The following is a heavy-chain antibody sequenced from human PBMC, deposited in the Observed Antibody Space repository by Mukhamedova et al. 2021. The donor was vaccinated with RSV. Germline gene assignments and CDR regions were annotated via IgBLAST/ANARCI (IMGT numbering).Heavy chain of an antibody. V-gene: IGHV4-39*01. J-gene: IGHJ3*02. CDR3: ARQISVGGGGYYLEAFDI. Sequence: IASIYYSGNIYYNPSLKSRVTISIDTSKNQFSLKLNSVTAADTAVYYCARQISVGGGGYYLEAFDIWGLGTMVTVSS. CDR2: IYYSGNI. D-gene: IGHD3-22*01.